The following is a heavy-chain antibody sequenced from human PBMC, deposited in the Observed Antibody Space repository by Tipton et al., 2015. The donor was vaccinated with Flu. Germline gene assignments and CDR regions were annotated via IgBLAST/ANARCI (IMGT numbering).Heavy chain of an antibody. CDR1: GFSVSTYY. Sequence: SLRLSCAASGFSVSTYYMNWVRQAPGKGLEWVSITYSGGATYYADSVQGRFTVPTDTSKNTLYLQMNSLRGEDSAVYYCARDYGGNWFDSWGQGTLVTVSS. CDR3: ARDYGGNWFDS. CDR2: TYSGGAT. V-gene: IGHV3-53*01. J-gene: IGHJ5*01. D-gene: IGHD3-16*01.